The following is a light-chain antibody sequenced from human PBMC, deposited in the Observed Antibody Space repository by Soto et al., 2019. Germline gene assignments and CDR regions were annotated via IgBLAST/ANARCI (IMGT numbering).Light chain of an antibody. CDR2: AAS. CDR1: QAISGY. CDR3: QQTNLIPFT. V-gene: IGKV1-39*01. Sequence: DIQMTQSPASLSASVGDRVTVSCRAGQAISGYLNWYQQKPGKAPTLLIFAASTLQSGVPSRFSGSGSGTHFTLTINNLQTEDSATYFCQQTNLIPFTFGPGTKV. J-gene: IGKJ3*01.